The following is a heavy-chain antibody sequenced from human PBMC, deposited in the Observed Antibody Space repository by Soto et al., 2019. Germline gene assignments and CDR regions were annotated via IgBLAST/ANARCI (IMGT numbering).Heavy chain of an antibody. CDR3: AHRAGLQGNWDGGYFDF. CDR2: IYWDDDK. V-gene: IGHV2-5*02. CDR1: GFSLSSSGVG. Sequence: QITLKESGPTRVKPTQTLTLACTFSGFSLSSSGVGVGWIRQPPGKALEQLALIYWDDDKRYSPSLKSRLTITKDTSKNQLVLTMTNMDPVDTATYYCAHRAGLQGNWDGGYFDFWGQGALVTVSS. J-gene: IGHJ4*02. D-gene: IGHD1-1*01.